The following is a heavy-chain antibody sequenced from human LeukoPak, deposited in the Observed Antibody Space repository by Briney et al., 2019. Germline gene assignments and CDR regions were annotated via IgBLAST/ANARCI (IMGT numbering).Heavy chain of an antibody. J-gene: IGHJ6*03. V-gene: IGHV1-18*01. CDR2: ISAYNGNT. D-gene: IGHD3-3*01. CDR3: ARVGRYDFWSGYSSYYYYYVDV. CDR1: GYTFTSYG. Sequence: ASVKVSCKASGYTFTSYGISWVRQAPGQGLEWMGWISAYNGNTNYAQKLQGRVTMTTDTSTSTAYMELRSLRSDDTAVYYCARVGRYDFWSGYSSYYYYYVDVWGKGTTVTVSS.